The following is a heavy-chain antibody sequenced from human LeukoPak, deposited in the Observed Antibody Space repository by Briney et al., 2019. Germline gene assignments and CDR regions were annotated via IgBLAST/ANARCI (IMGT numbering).Heavy chain of an antibody. CDR1: GLTFINYA. V-gene: IGHV3-23*01. CDR3: AKSPRVDQLLYLDY. CDR2: ISGSGCTT. Sequence: PGGALRLSCAASGLTFINYAMNWDRQAPGKEQDWVSAISGSGCTTHYPHSVNGRLSISIDNSNNTLYLQTSRLRAEDTAVYYCAKSPRVDQLLYLDYWGQGTLVTVSS. D-gene: IGHD2-2*02. J-gene: IGHJ4*02.